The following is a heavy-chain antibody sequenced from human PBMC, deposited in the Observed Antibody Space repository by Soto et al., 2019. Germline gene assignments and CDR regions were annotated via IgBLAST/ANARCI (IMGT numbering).Heavy chain of an antibody. V-gene: IGHV3-11*06. CDR1: DFSLSGSY. CDR3: ASRGHCSNGQCHPFDS. Sequence: ESGGASVKPGGSLRLSCVGSDFSLSGSYMSWVRQAPGKGLEWLSFISMSGSYKTYAASVEGRFTISRDNVKNILYLQMDSLRAEDTAVYYCASRGHCSNGQCHPFDSWGQGTQVTVSS. CDR2: ISMSGSYK. J-gene: IGHJ4*02. D-gene: IGHD2-8*01.